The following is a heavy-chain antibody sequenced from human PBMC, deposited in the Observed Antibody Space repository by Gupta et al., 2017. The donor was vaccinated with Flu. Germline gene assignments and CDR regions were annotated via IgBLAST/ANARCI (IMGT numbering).Heavy chain of an antibody. CDR2: IWYDGSNK. D-gene: IGHD4-17*01. CDR3: ARDFYGDYERLDY. J-gene: IGHJ4*02. V-gene: IGHV3-33*01. CDR1: GFTFSTYG. Sequence: QVQLVESGGGVVQPGRSLRLSCAASGFTFSTYGIPWVRQAPGKGLGWVAFIWYDGSNKDYADSVKGRFTISRDNSKNTLFLQMNSLRAEDTAVYYCARDFYGDYERLDYWGQGTLVTVSS.